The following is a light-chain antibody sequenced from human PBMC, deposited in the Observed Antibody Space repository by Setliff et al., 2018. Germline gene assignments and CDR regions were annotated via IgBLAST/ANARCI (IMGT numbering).Light chain of an antibody. CDR1: QSVSSSY. CDR3: QQYGNSPLT. V-gene: IGKV3-20*01. Sequence: EIVLTQSPGTLSLSPGERATLSCRASQSVSSSYLGWYQQKHGQAPRLLIYGASSRATGIPDRFSGSGFGTDFTLTIDRLEPEDSAVYYCQQYGNSPLTFGGGTKVDIK. CDR2: GAS. J-gene: IGKJ4*01.